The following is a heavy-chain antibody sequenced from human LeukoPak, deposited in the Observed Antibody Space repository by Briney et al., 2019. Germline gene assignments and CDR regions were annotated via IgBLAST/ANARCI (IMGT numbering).Heavy chain of an antibody. D-gene: IGHD2-2*01. CDR2: INPNSGGT. CDR1: GYTFTGYY. V-gene: IGHV1-2*04. J-gene: IGHJ6*03. Sequence: ASVKVSCKASGYTFTGYYMHWVRQAPGQGLEWMGWINPNSGGTNYAQKFQGWVTMTRDTSISTAYMELSSLRSEDTAVYYCARRARDCSRTSCFDYYYYTDVWGKGTTVTVSS. CDR3: ARRARDCSRTSCFDYYYYTDV.